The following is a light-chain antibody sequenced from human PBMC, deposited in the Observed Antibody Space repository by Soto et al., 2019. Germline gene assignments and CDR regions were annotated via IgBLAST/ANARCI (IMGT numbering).Light chain of an antibody. CDR1: SSNIGAGYD. Sequence: QSALTQPPSVSGAPGQRVTISCTGSSSNIGAGYDVHWYQQLPGTAPKLLIYGNSNRPSGVPDRFSGSKSGTSASLAITGLQADDEADYYCQSYDSSLSVFYVFGTGTKVTVL. CDR2: GNS. CDR3: QSYDSSLSVFYV. V-gene: IGLV1-40*01. J-gene: IGLJ1*01.